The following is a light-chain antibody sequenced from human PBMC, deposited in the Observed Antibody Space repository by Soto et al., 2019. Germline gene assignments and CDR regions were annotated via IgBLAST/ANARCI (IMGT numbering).Light chain of an antibody. V-gene: IGKV3-15*01. CDR2: GAS. J-gene: IGKJ3*01. CDR1: QSVSSN. CDR3: QQYNNWPFT. Sequence: EIVMTQSPATLSVSPGERATLSCRASQSVSSNLAWYQQKPGHAPRLLIYGASTRATGIPARFSGSGSGTEFTLTISSLQSEDFAVYYCQQYNNWPFTFGPGTKVDIK.